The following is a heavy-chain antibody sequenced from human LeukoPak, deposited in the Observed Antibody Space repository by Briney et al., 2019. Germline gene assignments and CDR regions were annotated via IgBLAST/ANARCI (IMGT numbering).Heavy chain of an antibody. CDR2: IYHSRST. D-gene: IGHD3-3*01. CDR1: GYSISSGYY. Sequence: PSETLSLTCAVSGYSISSGYYWGWIRQPPGKGLEWIGSIYHSRSTYYNPSLKSRVTISVDTSKNQFSLKLSSVTAADTAVYYCARRRITIFGVVIDAFDIWGQGTMVTVSS. J-gene: IGHJ3*02. CDR3: ARRRITIFGVVIDAFDI. V-gene: IGHV4-38-2*01.